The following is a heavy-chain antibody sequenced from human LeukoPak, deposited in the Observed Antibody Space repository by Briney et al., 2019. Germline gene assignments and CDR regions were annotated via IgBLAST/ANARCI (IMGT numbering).Heavy chain of an antibody. D-gene: IGHD3-10*01. CDR1: GGPISSYY. J-gene: IGHJ5*02. CDR3: ARLRYYGWFDP. V-gene: IGHV4-59*08. CDR2: IYYSGST. Sequence: PSETLSLTCTVSGGPISSYYWSWIPQPPGKGPKWIGYIYYSGSTNYNPSLKSRVTISVDTSKNQFSLKLSSVTAADTAVYYCARLRYYGWFDPWGQGTLVTVSS.